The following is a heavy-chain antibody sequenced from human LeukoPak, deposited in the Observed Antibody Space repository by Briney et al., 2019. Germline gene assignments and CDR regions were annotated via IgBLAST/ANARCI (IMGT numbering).Heavy chain of an antibody. V-gene: IGHV4-39*07. D-gene: IGHD3-10*01. CDR1: GGSISSSSYY. Sequence: TSETLSLTCTVSGGSISSSSYYWGWIRQPPGKGLEWIGSIYYSGSTYYYPSLKSRVTISIDTSKNQFSLKLSSVTAADTAVYYCARGGSGSYYLLGSRLYDYWGQGTLVTVSS. J-gene: IGHJ4*02. CDR2: IYYSGST. CDR3: ARGGSGSYYLLGSRLYDY.